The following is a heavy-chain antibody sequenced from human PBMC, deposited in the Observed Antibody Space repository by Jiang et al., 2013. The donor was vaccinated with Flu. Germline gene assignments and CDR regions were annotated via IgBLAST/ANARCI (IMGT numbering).Heavy chain of an antibody. J-gene: IGHJ3*02. CDR2: TYYRSKWYN. Sequence: QTLSLTCAISGDSVSSNSAAWNWIRQSPSRGLEWLGRTYYRSKWYNDYAVSVKSRITINPDTSKNQFSLQLNSVTPEDTAVYYCARDEFNRATYSSSSPDAFDIWGQGTMVTVSS. V-gene: IGHV6-1*01. CDR3: ARDEFNRATYSSSSPDAFDI. D-gene: IGHD6-6*01. CDR1: GDSVSSNSAA.